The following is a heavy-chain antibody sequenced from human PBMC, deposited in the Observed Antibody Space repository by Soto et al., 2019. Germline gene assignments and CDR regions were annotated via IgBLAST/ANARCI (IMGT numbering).Heavy chain of an antibody. V-gene: IGHV3-21*01. J-gene: IGHJ1*01. Sequence: GGSLRLSCAASGFTFSSYIMTWVRQAPGKGLEWVSTISSGSSYIYYADSVKGRFTISRDDANNSLYLQMNSLRADDTAVYYCARGSTMTTCCGKGTLVTVSS. D-gene: IGHD4-17*01. CDR3: ARGSTMTTC. CDR2: ISSGSSYI. CDR1: GFTFSSYI.